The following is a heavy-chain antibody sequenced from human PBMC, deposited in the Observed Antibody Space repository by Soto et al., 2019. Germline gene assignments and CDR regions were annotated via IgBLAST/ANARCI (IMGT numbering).Heavy chain of an antibody. CDR3: TKYTYTSRYAYYGMDV. CDR2: IRSKAYGATT. Sequence: GGSLRLSCTTSGFTFGDYAMSWSRQAPGKGLEWVGVIRSKAYGATTDYAASVKGRFTISRDDSKSIAYLQMNSLKSEDTGVYYCTKYTYTSRYAYYGMDVWGHGTTVTVSS. D-gene: IGHD6-13*01. CDR1: GFTFGDYA. V-gene: IGHV3-49*03. J-gene: IGHJ6*02.